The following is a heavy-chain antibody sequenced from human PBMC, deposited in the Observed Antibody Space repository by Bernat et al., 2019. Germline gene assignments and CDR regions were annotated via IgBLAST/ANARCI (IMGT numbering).Heavy chain of an antibody. CDR2: IKSKTDGGTT. J-gene: IGHJ4*02. D-gene: IGHD3-22*01. CDR3: STVFPYDSSPS. Sequence: EVQLVESGGGLVKSGGSLRLSCAASGFTFTNAWMNWVRQAPGKGLEWVGRIKSKTDGGTTDYAAPVKGRFTISRDDSQNTLYLQMNTLKTEDTAVYYCSTVFPYDSSPSCGQGTLVTVSS. V-gene: IGHV3-15*07. CDR1: GFTFTNAW.